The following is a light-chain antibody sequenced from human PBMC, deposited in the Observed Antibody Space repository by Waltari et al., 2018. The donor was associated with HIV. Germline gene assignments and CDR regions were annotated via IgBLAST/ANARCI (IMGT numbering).Light chain of an antibody. V-gene: IGKV1-39*01. Sequence: DIQMTQSPSSLSASVGDRVTITCRASQSIITYLNWYQQKPGKAPNLLIYSTSSLRRGVPSRFSGRGSGTDFTLTISSLQPEDFAIYFCQQSYDTPYTFGQGTNLEIK. CDR3: QQSYDTPYT. CDR2: STS. CDR1: QSIITY. J-gene: IGKJ2*01.